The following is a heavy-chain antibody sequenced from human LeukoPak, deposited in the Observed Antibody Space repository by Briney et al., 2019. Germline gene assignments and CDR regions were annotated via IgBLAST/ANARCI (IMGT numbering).Heavy chain of an antibody. CDR2: ISSSGGST. Sequence: GESLRLSCAASGFTFNAYAMSWVRQAPGKGLEWVSAISSSGGSTFHADSVKGRFTISRDNSENTLYLQMNSLKAEDTAVYYCARDIIRGYLDQWGQGTLVTVSS. V-gene: IGHV3-23*01. CDR1: GFTFNAYA. J-gene: IGHJ4*02. D-gene: IGHD2-15*01. CDR3: ARDIIRGYLDQ.